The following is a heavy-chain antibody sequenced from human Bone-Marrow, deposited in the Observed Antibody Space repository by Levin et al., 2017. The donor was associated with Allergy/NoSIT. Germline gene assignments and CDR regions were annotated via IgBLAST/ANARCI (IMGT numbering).Heavy chain of an antibody. CDR3: ARGPLPLGRGMVWFDR. Sequence: SETLSLTCDIYGGSFSGYYWNWIRQPPGKGLEWIGEISHSGSTNYNPSLKSRVTMSVDTSKNQFSLKLTSVAAADTAVYYCARGPLPLGRGMVWFDRWGQGTLVTVSS. J-gene: IGHJ5*02. CDR1: GGSFSGYY. D-gene: IGHD3-16*01. CDR2: ISHSGST. V-gene: IGHV4-34*01.